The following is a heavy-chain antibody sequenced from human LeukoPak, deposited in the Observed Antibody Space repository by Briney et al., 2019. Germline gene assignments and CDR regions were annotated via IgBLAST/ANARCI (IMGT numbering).Heavy chain of an antibody. J-gene: IGHJ3*02. CDR1: GFTFSSYW. CDR2: IKQDGSEK. D-gene: IGHD2-21*02. CDR3: ARPRGGDSLDAFDI. Sequence: PGGSLRLSCAASGFTFSSYWMSWVRQAPGKGLEWVANIKQDGSEKYYVDSVKGRLTISRDNAKNSLYLQMNSLRAEDTAVYYCARPRGGDSLDAFDIWGQGTKVTVSS. V-gene: IGHV3-7*01.